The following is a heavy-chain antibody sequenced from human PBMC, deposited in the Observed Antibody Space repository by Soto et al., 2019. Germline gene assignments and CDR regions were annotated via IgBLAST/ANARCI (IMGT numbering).Heavy chain of an antibody. J-gene: IGHJ4*02. CDR3: AHAGDYDLLSFDH. CDR1: GFSLTSHHMG. D-gene: IGHD4-17*01. V-gene: IGHV2-5*02. Sequence: ITLRESGPALVRPAQTLTLTCTFSGFSLTSHHMGVAWIRQPPGKAMEWLALIYWDDDERFNPSLKDRLAISKDTSKNQVVLTMTNMGPLDTATYFCAHAGDYDLLSFDHWGPGTLVTVSS. CDR2: IYWDDDE.